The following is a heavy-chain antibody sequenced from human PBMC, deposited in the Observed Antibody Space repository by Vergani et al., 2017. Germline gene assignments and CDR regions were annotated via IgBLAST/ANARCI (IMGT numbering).Heavy chain of an antibody. CDR3: ARRGSYDEGNAFRICYFDS. J-gene: IGHJ4*02. D-gene: IGHD3-16*01. CDR1: GDSISSGVYY. CDR2: TYSTGST. Sequence: QVQLQESGPGLVKPSQTLSLTCSVSGDSISSGVYYWNWIRQHPGKGLEWIGYTYSTGSTHHNPSLRRRINMSVDTYKNQFSLKLNSVTAADTAMYYCARRGSYDEGNAFRICYFDSWGPGIRVTGSS. V-gene: IGHV4-31*03.